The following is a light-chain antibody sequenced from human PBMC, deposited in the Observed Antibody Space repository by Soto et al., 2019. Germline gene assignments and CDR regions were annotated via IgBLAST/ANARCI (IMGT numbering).Light chain of an antibody. CDR3: QSYDSSLSGGV. Sequence: QSVLTQPPSVSGAPGQRVTISCTGSSSNIGAGYDVHWYQQLPGTAPKLLIYGNSNRPSGVPDRFSGSKSGTSASLAITGLQAEDEAVYYCQSYDSSLSGGVFGGGTKVTVL. CDR2: GNS. V-gene: IGLV1-40*01. CDR1: SSNIGAGYD. J-gene: IGLJ3*02.